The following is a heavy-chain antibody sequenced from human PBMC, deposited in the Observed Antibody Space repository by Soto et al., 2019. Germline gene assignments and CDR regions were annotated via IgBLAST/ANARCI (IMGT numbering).Heavy chain of an antibody. V-gene: IGHV3-11*01. CDR2: IGPYGNSK. Sequence: AGSLRLSCAASSFSFRDYFMSWMRQAPGKGLEWVAYIGPYGNSKYYADSVKGRFTISRDDATNSLYLHMNSLRAEDTAVYYCARDDYTYGVYWGQGTPVTVSS. CDR1: SFSFRDYF. D-gene: IGHD2-2*02. J-gene: IGHJ4*02. CDR3: ARDDYTYGVY.